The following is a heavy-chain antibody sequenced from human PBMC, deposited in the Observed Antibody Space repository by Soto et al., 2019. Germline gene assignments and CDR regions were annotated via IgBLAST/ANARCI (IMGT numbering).Heavy chain of an antibody. CDR3: ASDSAAGTGDYDH. D-gene: IGHD6-13*01. Sequence: QVQLQESGPGLVKPSETLSLTCSVSGGSISSYYWGWIRQPPGKGLESIGHIYYSGGTSYNPSLKGPMTISVDSSKNQFSLKLSSVTAADMAVYYCASDSAAGTGDYDHWGQGILVTVSS. CDR2: IYYSGGT. CDR1: GGSISSYY. J-gene: IGHJ4*02. V-gene: IGHV4-59*01.